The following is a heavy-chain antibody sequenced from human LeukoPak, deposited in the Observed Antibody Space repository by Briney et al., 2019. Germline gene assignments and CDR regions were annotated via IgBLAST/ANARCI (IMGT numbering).Heavy chain of an antibody. CDR3: ARRGWNDAPLFDY. CDR1: VGSISHSNYY. CDR2: IYYSGST. D-gene: IGHD1-1*01. V-gene: IGHV4-39*01. J-gene: IGHJ4*02. Sequence: SETLSLPCTVSVGSISHSNYYGGWIRQPPGRGLEWIGNIYYSGSTYYNPSLKSRVTIFVDPSKNQFSLKLSSVTAADTAVYYCARRGWNDAPLFDYWGQGTLVTVSS.